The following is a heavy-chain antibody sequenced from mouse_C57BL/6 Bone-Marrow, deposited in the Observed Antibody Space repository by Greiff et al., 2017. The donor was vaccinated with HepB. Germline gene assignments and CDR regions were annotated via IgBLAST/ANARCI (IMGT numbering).Heavy chain of an antibody. CDR1: GYTFTSYW. CDR3: ARWDYYGIPYAY. Sequence: QVHVKQSGAELAKPGASVKLSCKASGYTFTSYWMHWVKQRPGQGLEWIGYINPSSGYTKYNQTFKDKATLTADKSSSTAYMQLSSLTYEYSAVYYCARWDYYGIPYAYWGQGTLVTVSA. J-gene: IGHJ3*01. D-gene: IGHD1-1*01. CDR2: INPSSGYT. V-gene: IGHV1-7*01.